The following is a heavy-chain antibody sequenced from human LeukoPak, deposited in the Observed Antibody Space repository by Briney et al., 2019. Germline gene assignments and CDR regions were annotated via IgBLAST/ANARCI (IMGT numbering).Heavy chain of an antibody. D-gene: IGHD1-26*01. CDR3: AREDSGISDDAFDI. CDR2: VYYTGST. Sequence: SETLSLTCTVSGGSTRNFYWGWIRQPAGKGLEWIGSVYYTGSTYHNPSLKSRVTMSVDTSRNQFSLRLSSVTAADTAMYYCAREDSGISDDAFDIWGQGTMVTISS. CDR1: GGSTRNFY. V-gene: IGHV4-4*07. J-gene: IGHJ3*02.